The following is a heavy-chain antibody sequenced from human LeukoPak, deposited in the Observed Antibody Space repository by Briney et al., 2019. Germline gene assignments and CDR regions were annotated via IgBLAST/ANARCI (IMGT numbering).Heavy chain of an antibody. CDR2: LSGSGEST. V-gene: IGHV3-23*01. CDR3: ARQNLAYCGGDCYSDWYFDL. J-gene: IGHJ2*01. Sequence: GGSLRLSCAASGFSFSSYGMSWVRQAPGKGLEWVSGLSGSGESTYYADSVKGRFTISRDNSKNTLYLQMNSLRAEDTAVYYCARQNLAYCGGDCYSDWYFDLWGRGTLVTVSS. CDR1: GFSFSSYG. D-gene: IGHD2-21*02.